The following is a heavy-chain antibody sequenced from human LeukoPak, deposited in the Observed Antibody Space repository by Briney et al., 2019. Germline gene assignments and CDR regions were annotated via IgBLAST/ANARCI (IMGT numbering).Heavy chain of an antibody. Sequence: GASVKVSCKASGYTFTSYGISWVRQAPGQGLEWMGWISAYNGNTNYAQKLQGRVTMNTDSSTSTAYMELRRLRSDDTAVYYCARDRGSGCFDYWGQGTLVTVSS. CDR1: GYTFTSYG. CDR2: ISAYNGNT. J-gene: IGHJ4*02. CDR3: ARDRGSGCFDY. V-gene: IGHV1-18*01. D-gene: IGHD6-19*01.